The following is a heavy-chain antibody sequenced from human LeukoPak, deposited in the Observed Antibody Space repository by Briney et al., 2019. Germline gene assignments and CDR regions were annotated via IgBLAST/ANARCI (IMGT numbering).Heavy chain of an antibody. CDR2: IYSTGRS. CDR3: ARSILRYYYNASGYYPYYFDY. CDR1: GGSISNYF. J-gene: IGHJ4*02. V-gene: IGHV4-4*07. Sequence: SETLSLTCTVSGGSISNYFWSWVRQPAGKGLEWIGRIYSTGRSDYNPSLKSRITMSVDTSKNQFSLKLSSATAADTAVYYCARSILRYYYNASGYYPYYFDYWGQGMLVTVSS. D-gene: IGHD3-22*01.